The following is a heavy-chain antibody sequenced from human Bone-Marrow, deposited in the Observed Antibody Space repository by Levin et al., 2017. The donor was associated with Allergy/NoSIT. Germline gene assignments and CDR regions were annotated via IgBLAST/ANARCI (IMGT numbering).Heavy chain of an antibody. CDR1: GGTFSSYA. V-gene: IGHV1-69*06. CDR2: IIPIFGTA. CDR3: ARAGDIVVVPAAMSAAAGPHNWFDP. D-gene: IGHD2-2*01. J-gene: IGHJ5*02. Sequence: SVKVSCKASGGTFSSYAISWVRQAPGQGLEWMGGIIPIFGTANYAQKFQGRVTITADKSTSTAYMELSSLRSEDTAVYYCARAGDIVVVPAAMSAAAGPHNWFDPWGQGTLVTVSS.